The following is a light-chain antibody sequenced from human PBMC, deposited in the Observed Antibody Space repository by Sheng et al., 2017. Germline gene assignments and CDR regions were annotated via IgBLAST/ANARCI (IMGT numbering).Light chain of an antibody. CDR1: GSDVGAFDY. J-gene: IGLJ2*01. CDR3: SSYAGSNNYVV. CDR2: DVS. V-gene: IGLV2-8*01. Sequence: QSALTQPASVSGSPGQSITISCTGTGSDVGAFDYVSWYQQHPGKAPKLIIYDVSDRPSGVPDRFSGSKSGNTASLTVAGLQAEDEGDYYCSSYAGSNNYVVFGGGTKLTVL.